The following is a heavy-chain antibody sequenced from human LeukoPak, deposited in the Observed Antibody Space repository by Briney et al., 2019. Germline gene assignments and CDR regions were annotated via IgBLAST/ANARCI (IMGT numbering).Heavy chain of an antibody. CDR3: ASRALVGASTVDY. J-gene: IGHJ4*02. V-gene: IGHV4-39*01. D-gene: IGHD1-26*01. CDR2: IYYSGST. Sequence: SETLSLTCTVSGGSISSSSYYWGWIRQPPGKGLEWIGSIYYSGSTYYNPSLKSRVTISVDTSKNQFSLKLSSATAADTAVYYCASRALVGASTVDYWRQGTLVTVSS. CDR1: GGSISSSSYY.